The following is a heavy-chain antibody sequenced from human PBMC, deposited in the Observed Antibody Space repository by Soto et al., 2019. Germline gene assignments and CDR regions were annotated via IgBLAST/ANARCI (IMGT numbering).Heavy chain of an antibody. CDR1: GYTFTSYG. V-gene: IGHV1-18*04. J-gene: IGHJ6*02. CDR2: ISAYNGNT. Sequence: GASVKVSCKASGYTFTSYGISWVRQAPGQGLEWMGWISAYNGNTNYAQKLQGRVTMTTDTSTSTAYMELRSLRSDDTAVYDCARTEPSPLDRYYYYYGMDVWGQGTTVTVSS. CDR3: ARTEPSPLDRYYYYYGMDV. D-gene: IGHD1-1*01.